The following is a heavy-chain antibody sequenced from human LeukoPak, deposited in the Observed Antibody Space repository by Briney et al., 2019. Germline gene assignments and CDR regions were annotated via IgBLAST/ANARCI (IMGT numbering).Heavy chain of an antibody. Sequence: GGSLRLSCAASGFTVSNNYMNWVRQAPGKGLEWVSVIYSGGGTSYADSVKGRFTNSRDNSKNTLYLQMNSLRAEDTAVYYCARKRCGGDGTFDYWGQGTLVTVSS. J-gene: IGHJ4*02. CDR3: ARKRCGGDGTFDY. D-gene: IGHD2-21*01. V-gene: IGHV3-53*01. CDR2: IYSGGGT. CDR1: GFTVSNNY.